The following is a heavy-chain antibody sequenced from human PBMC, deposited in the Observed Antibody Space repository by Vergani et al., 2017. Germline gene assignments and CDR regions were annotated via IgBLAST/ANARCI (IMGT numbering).Heavy chain of an antibody. J-gene: IGHJ4*02. V-gene: IGHV3-23*01. CDR3: ATGAQYYGSGRYYNFGDY. Sequence: EVQLLESGGGLVQPGGSLRLSCAASGFTFSSYAMSWVRQAPGKGLEWVSAISGSGGSTYYADSVKGRFTISRDNSKTTLYLQMNSLRAEDTAVYYCATGAQYYGSGRYYNFGDYWGQGTLVTVSS. D-gene: IGHD3-10*01. CDR1: GFTFSSYA. CDR2: ISGSGGST.